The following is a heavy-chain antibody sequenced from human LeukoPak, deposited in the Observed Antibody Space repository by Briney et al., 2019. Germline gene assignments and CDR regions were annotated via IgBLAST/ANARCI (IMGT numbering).Heavy chain of an antibody. J-gene: IGHJ3*02. CDR2: IYYSGST. CDR3: ARKLSIAAAGAFDI. CDR1: GGSISSSSYY. Sequence: SETLSLTCTVSGGSISSSSYYWGWIRQPPGKGLEWIGSIYYSGSTYYNPSLKSRVTISVDTSKNQFSLKLSSVTAADTAVYYCARKLSIAAAGAFDIWGQGTMVTVSS. D-gene: IGHD6-13*01. V-gene: IGHV4-39*07.